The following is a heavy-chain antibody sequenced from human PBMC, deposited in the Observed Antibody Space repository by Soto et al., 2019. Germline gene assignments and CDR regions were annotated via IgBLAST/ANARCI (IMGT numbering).Heavy chain of an antibody. CDR2: IYNSGNT. Sequence: QVQLQESGPGLVKPSETLSLTCIVSGFSINSYYWSWIRQPPGKGLEWIGYIYNSGNTNYNPSLKSRVSMSVDTSTDRFSLKLSSVTAADTAVYYCARGHGDYYFAYWGQGTLVSVSS. J-gene: IGHJ4*02. CDR3: ARGHGDYYFAY. CDR1: GFSINSYY. D-gene: IGHD7-27*01. V-gene: IGHV4-59*01.